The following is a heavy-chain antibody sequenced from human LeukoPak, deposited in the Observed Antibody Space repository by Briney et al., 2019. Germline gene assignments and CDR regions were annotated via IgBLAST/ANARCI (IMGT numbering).Heavy chain of an antibody. Sequence: SVKVSCKVSGGTFSTYTISWVRQATRQGLEWMGRIIPFLGIANYAQKFQGRVTITADKSTSTAYMELSSLRSEDTAVYYCARGMAWLEGRDILTPIKEDYFDYWGQGTLVTVSS. CDR1: GGTFSTYT. D-gene: IGHD3-9*01. CDR2: IIPFLGIA. J-gene: IGHJ4*02. V-gene: IGHV1-69*02. CDR3: ARGMAWLEGRDILTPIKEDYFDY.